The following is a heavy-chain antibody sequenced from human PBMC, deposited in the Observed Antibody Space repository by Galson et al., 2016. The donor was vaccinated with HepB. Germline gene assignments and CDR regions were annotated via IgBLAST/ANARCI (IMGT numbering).Heavy chain of an antibody. J-gene: IGHJ4*02. D-gene: IGHD6-13*01. Sequence: SLRLSCAASGFTFSSYAMTWVRQAPGKGLEWVSGISGSGANTYYANAVKGRFTISRDNSNNTLYLQVNSLRAEDTALYFCARYSDSWAPFHYWGQGSLVTGSS. CDR2: ISGSGANT. V-gene: IGHV3-23*01. CDR1: GFTFSSYA. CDR3: ARYSDSWAPFHY.